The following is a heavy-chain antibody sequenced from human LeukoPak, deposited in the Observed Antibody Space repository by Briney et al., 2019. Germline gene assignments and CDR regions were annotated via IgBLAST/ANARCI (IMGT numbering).Heavy chain of an antibody. D-gene: IGHD5-18*01. CDR2: INPNSGGT. CDR1: GYTFTGYY. J-gene: IGHJ4*02. CDR3: ARDRWRGGYSYGYSC. Sequence: ASVKVSCKASGYTFTGYYMHWVRQAPGQGLEWMGWINPNSGGTNYAQKFQGRVTMTRDTSISTAYMELSRLRSDDTAVYYCARDRWRGGYSYGYSCWGQGTLVTASS. V-gene: IGHV1-2*02.